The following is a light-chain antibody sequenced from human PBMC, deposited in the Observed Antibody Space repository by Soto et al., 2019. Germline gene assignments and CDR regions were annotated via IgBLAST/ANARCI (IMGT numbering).Light chain of an antibody. CDR2: DAS. J-gene: IGKJ5*01. CDR1: QGISTH. CDR3: QQYANLPIT. V-gene: IGKV1-33*01. Sequence: GDRVTITCQASQGISTHLSWYQQKPRSAPKVLIYDASTLETGVPSRFSGRGSGTDFTFTISSLQPEDIATYYCQQYANLPITFGQGTRLEIK.